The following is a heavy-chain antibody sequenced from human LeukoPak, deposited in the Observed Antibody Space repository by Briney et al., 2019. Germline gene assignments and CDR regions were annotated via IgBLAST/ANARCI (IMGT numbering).Heavy chain of an antibody. CDR2: ISGSGGST. CDR1: GSTFSSYA. Sequence: GGSLRLSCAASGSTFSSYAMSWVRQAPGKGLEWVSAISGSGGSTYYADSVKGRFTISRDNSKNTLYLQMNSLRAEDTAVCYCAKSIGVRYFDWLSETNFDYWGQGTLVTVSS. V-gene: IGHV3-23*01. J-gene: IGHJ4*02. CDR3: AKSIGVRYFDWLSETNFDY. D-gene: IGHD3-9*01.